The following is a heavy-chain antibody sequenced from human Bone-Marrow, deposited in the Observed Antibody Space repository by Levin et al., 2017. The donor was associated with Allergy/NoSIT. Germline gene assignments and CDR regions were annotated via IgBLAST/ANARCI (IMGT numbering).Heavy chain of an antibody. Sequence: PGESLKISCAASGFTLSNFEMNWVRQAPGRGLEWISYISTSGSAKYYADSVKGRFTISRDNARGSLYLQMYDLRAEDTAIYYCATNKGKSSASLDVWGQGTTVAVSS. D-gene: IGHD6-19*01. CDR3: ATNKGKSSASLDV. CDR1: GFTLSNFE. CDR2: ISTSGSAK. V-gene: IGHV3-48*03. J-gene: IGHJ6*02.